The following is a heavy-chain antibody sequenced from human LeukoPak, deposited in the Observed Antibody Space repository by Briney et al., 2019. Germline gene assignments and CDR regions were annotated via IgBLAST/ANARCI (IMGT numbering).Heavy chain of an antibody. Sequence: GASVKVSCKASGYTFTGYYMHWVRQAPGQGLEWMGWVNPNSGGTNYAQKFQGRVTMTRDMSTSTAYMELSSLRSEDTAVYYCAADESGSYGVTDFDYWGQGTLVTVSS. CDR2: VNPNSGGT. J-gene: IGHJ4*02. D-gene: IGHD1-26*01. CDR1: GYTFTGYY. V-gene: IGHV1-2*02. CDR3: AADESGSYGVTDFDY.